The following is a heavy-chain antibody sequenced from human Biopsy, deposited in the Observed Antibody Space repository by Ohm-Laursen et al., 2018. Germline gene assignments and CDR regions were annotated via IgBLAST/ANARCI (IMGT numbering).Heavy chain of an antibody. J-gene: IGHJ4*02. CDR2: IIAVPGLV. V-gene: IGHV1-69*10. CDR1: GGTFSKYG. Sequence: GASVKVSCKASGGTFSKYGISWVRQAPGQGLEWMGGIIAVPGLVNYAPKFQGRVSITADKSTTTAYMELSNLKSEDTAVYYCATPFQYYDSWGGYPPFDHWGQGTLVTVSS. CDR3: ATPFQYYDSWGGYPPFDH. D-gene: IGHD3-3*01.